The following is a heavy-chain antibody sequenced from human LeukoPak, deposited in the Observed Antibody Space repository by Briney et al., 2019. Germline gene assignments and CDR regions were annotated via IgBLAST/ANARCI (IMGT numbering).Heavy chain of an antibody. Sequence: EASVKVSCKASGGTFSSYAISWVRQAPGQGLEWMGGIIPIFGTANYAQKFQGRVTITADKSTSTAYMELSSLRSEDTAVYYCASPLSSGWDAFDIWGQGTMVTVSS. CDR3: ASPLSSGWDAFDI. V-gene: IGHV1-69*06. D-gene: IGHD6-19*01. J-gene: IGHJ3*02. CDR1: GGTFSSYA. CDR2: IIPIFGTA.